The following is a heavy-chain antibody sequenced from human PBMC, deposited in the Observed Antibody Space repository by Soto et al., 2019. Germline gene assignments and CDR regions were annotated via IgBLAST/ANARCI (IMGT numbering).Heavy chain of an antibody. D-gene: IGHD3-3*01. CDR2: INSDGSST. V-gene: IGHV3-74*01. Sequence: LSLSCAASGCTFSSYWMHWVHQAPGKGLVWVSRINSDGSSTSYADSVKGRFTISRDNAKNTLYLQMNSLRAEDTAVYYCARVGYDFFLGPDYYYYGMDVWGQGTTVTVSS. CDR1: GCTFSSYW. J-gene: IGHJ6*02. CDR3: ARVGYDFFLGPDYYYYGMDV.